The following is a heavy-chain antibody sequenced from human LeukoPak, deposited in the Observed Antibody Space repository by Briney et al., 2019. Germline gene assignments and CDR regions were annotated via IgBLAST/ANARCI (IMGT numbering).Heavy chain of an antibody. J-gene: IGHJ4*02. CDR3: AREDDTIFGAPSGFDY. CDR1: GFTFSSYW. Sequence: GGSLRLSCAASGFTFSSYWMSWVRQAPGKGLEWVANIKQDGSEKYYVDSVKGRFTISRDNAKNSLYLQMNSLRAEDTAVYYCAREDDTIFGAPSGFDYWGQGTLVTVSS. D-gene: IGHD3-3*01. CDR2: IKQDGSEK. V-gene: IGHV3-7*01.